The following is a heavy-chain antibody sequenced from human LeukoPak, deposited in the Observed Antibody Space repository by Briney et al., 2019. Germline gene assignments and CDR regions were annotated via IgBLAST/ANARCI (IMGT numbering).Heavy chain of an antibody. CDR3: ARGGVNNWFDP. D-gene: IGHD3-10*01. Sequence: ASVKVSCKSYGYTFTGYYVHWVRQAPGQGLEWKGWINPNSAGTNYAQKFQGRVIVTRDTSFSTAYMELSRLTSDDTAVYYCARGGVNNWFDPWGQGTLVTVSS. V-gene: IGHV1-2*02. J-gene: IGHJ5*02. CDR1: GYTFTGYY. CDR2: INPNSAGT.